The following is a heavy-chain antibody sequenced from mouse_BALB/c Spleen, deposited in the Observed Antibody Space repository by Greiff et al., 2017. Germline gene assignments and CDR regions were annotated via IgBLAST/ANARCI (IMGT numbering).Heavy chain of an antibody. J-gene: IGHJ4*01. CDR1: GFTFSSFG. CDR3: ARGYGYDGVYYSMDY. CDR2: ISSGSSTI. Sequence: EVKLQESGGGLVQPGGSRKLSCAASGFTFSSFGMHWVRQAPEKGLEWVAYISSGSSTIYYADTVKGRFTISRDNPKNTLFLQMTSLRSEDTAMYYCARGYGYDGVYYSMDYWGQGTSVTVSS. V-gene: IGHV5-17*02. D-gene: IGHD2-2*01.